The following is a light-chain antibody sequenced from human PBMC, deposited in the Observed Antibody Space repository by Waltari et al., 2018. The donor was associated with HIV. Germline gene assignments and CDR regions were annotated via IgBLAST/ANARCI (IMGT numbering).Light chain of an antibody. V-gene: IGKV1-33*01. Sequence: EIHMTQSPSTLSASVGDRVHIACQASQDNSNYLTWFQQKPGKAPKLLIYDASNLETGVPSRFSGSGSGTDFTFTISSLQPEAIATYYCQQYDNLPFTFGPGTKVDIK. CDR2: DAS. CDR1: QDNSNY. J-gene: IGKJ3*01. CDR3: QQYDNLPFT.